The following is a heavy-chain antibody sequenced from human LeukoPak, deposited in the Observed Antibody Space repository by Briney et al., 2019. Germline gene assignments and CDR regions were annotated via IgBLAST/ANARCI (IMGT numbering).Heavy chain of an antibody. Sequence: GGSLRLSCAASGFTFSHYWMTWVRQAPGKGLEWVAQINQDGSEEYYMYSVKARFTISRDNAKNSVFLQMNSLRAEDTAVYYCVRDGGVSGYDLLDYWGQGTLVTVSS. CDR2: INQDGSEE. CDR1: GFTFSHYW. J-gene: IGHJ4*02. D-gene: IGHD5-12*01. V-gene: IGHV3-7*01. CDR3: VRDGGVSGYDLLDY.